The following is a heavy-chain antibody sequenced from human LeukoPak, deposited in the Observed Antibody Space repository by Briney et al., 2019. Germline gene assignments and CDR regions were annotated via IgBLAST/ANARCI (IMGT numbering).Heavy chain of an antibody. CDR1: GYTFTSYY. CDR2: IYPGGGST. CDR3: ARVWSYSSEIGD. Sequence: ASVKVSCKASGYTFTSYYIHWVRQAPGQGLERMGIIYPGGGSTSYAQKFQGRVTMTRDMSTSTVYMELSSLRSEDTAVYYCARVWSYSSEIGDWGQGTLVTVSS. J-gene: IGHJ1*01. D-gene: IGHD6-25*01. V-gene: IGHV1-46*01.